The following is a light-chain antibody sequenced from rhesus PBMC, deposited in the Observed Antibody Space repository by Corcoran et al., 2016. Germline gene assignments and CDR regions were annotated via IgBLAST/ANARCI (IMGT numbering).Light chain of an antibody. Sequence: DIQMSQSPSSLSASVGDRVTITCRASQDINSFLNWYQQKPGKAPNLLIYYANTLASGVPSRFSGSGSGTDFTLTISDLQPEDFATYYCPRGNSNLMYSFGQGTKVEIK. CDR3: PRGNSNLMYS. CDR2: YAN. CDR1: QDINSF. J-gene: IGKJ2*01. V-gene: IGKV1-32*02.